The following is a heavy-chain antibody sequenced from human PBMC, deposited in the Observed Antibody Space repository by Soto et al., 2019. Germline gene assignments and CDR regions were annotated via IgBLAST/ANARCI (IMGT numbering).Heavy chain of an antibody. CDR2: IFQSGST. V-gene: IGHV4-4*02. CDR1: GGTIRSPDW. Sequence: SETLSLTCGVSGGTIRSPDWWTWVRQPPGKGLEWIGEIFQSGSTNYTPSPESRVTISVDKSKNQFSLTLTSVTAADTAVYYCARGKGLAARDYFDYWGQGTLVTVSS. CDR3: ARGKGLAARDYFDY. D-gene: IGHD6-6*01. J-gene: IGHJ4*02.